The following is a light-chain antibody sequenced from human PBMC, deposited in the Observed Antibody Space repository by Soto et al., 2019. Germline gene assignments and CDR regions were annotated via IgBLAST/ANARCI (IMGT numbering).Light chain of an antibody. J-gene: IGKJ1*01. Sequence: EIVLTQSPATLSLSPGERATLSCRASQSVNSYLAWYQQKPGQAPRLLMYDASNRATGIPARVSGSGSGTDFTLTISSLEPEDFAVYYCQQRSSWPRTFGQGTKVDIK. CDR1: QSVNSY. CDR3: QQRSSWPRT. CDR2: DAS. V-gene: IGKV3-11*01.